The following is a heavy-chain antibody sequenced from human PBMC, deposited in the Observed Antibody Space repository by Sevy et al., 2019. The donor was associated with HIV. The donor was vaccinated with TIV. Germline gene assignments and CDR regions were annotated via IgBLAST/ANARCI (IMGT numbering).Heavy chain of an antibody. CDR3: ARDPSPIAVVPAALRDYYYYGMDV. J-gene: IGHJ6*02. CDR1: GYTFTTYA. Sequence: ASVKVSCKNSGYTFTTYAINWVRQAPGQGLEWMGWINTKTGNPTYAQGFTGQFFFSLDTSVSTAYLQISILKSEETAVYFCARDPSPIAVVPAALRDYYYYGMDVCGQGTTFTVSS. D-gene: IGHD2-2*01. CDR2: INTKTGNP. V-gene: IGHV7-4-1*02.